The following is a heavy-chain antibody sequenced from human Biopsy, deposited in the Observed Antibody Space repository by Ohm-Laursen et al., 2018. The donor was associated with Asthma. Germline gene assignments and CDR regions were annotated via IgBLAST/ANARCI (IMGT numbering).Heavy chain of an antibody. D-gene: IGHD1-26*01. CDR3: AKDVFPGWELRRGPDS. CDR2: VSYDGDNK. J-gene: IGHJ4*02. Sequence: SLRLSCAASGFTFSRFGMEWVRQAPGKGLEWVAGVSYDGDNKHYADSVKGRFTISRDNSRNTLHLQMNSLRAEDTAVYYCAKDVFPGWELRRGPDSWGQGTLVTVSS. CDR1: GFTFSRFG. V-gene: IGHV3-30*18.